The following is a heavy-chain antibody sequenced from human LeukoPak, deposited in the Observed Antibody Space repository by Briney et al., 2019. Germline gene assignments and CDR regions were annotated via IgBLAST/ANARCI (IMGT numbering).Heavy chain of an antibody. CDR1: GFTFGTYA. V-gene: IGHV3-30*10. D-gene: IGHD3-10*01. CDR3: ARDMGIYNMDV. J-gene: IGHJ6*02. Sequence: GGSLRLSCAASGFTFGTYAMHWVRQAPGKRLEWVAVISYDGRKQTYTDSVKGRFTISRDNSKNTLYLQMNSLRAEDTAIYYCARDMGIYNMDVWGQGTTVIVSS. CDR2: ISYDGRKQ.